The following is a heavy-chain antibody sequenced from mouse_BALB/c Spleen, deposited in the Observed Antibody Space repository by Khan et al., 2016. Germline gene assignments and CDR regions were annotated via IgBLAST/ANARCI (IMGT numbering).Heavy chain of an antibody. Sequence: EVELVESGGGLVKPGGSLKLSCAASGFAFSSYDMSWVRQTPEKRLEWVAYISSGGGSTYYPDTVKGRFPISRDNAKNTLYLQMSSLKSEDTAMYYCARQRYGNYYYYAMDYWGQGTSVTVSS. V-gene: IGHV5-12-1*01. CDR1: GFAFSSYD. J-gene: IGHJ4*01. CDR2: ISSGGGST. CDR3: ARQRYGNYYYYAMDY. D-gene: IGHD2-1*01.